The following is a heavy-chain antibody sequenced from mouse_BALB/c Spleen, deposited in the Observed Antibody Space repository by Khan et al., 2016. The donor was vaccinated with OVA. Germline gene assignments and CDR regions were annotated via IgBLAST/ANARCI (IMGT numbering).Heavy chain of an antibody. D-gene: IGHD2-2*01. V-gene: IGHV2-3*01. CDR3: AIIYYGYDWFTY. CDR2: IWGDGST. Sequence: VQLQESGPGLVAPSQSLSITCTVSGLSLTNYGISWIRQPPGKGLEWLGVIWGDGSTNYHSALISSLSINKDNSKSQDFLKLNSLQTDDTATYYCAIIYYGYDWFTYWGQGTLVTVSA. J-gene: IGHJ3*01. CDR1: GLSLTNYG.